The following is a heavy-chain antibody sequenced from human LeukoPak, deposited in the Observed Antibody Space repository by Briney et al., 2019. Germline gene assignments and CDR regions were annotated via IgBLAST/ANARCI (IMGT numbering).Heavy chain of an antibody. V-gene: IGHV1-2*02. CDR2: INPNTGGT. CDR1: GYTFTGYY. Sequence: ASVKVSCKASGYTFTGYYMHWVRQAPGQGLEWMGWINPNTGGTNYAQQFQGRVTMTRDTSISTAYMELSRLRSDDTAVYYCARVPSGWYKFDYWGQGTLVTVSS. CDR3: ARVPSGWYKFDY. D-gene: IGHD6-19*01. J-gene: IGHJ4*02.